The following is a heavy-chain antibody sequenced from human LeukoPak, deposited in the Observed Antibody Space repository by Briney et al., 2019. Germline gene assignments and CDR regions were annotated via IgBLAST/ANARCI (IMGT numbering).Heavy chain of an antibody. J-gene: IGHJ4*02. CDR2: INTNTGNP. CDR3: ARDGYYYDSSGYPHLDY. D-gene: IGHD3-22*01. V-gene: IGHV7-4-1*02. CDR1: GYTFTSYA. Sequence: ASVKVSCKASGYTFTSYAMNWVRQAPGQGLEWMGWINTNTGNPTYAQGFTGRFVFSLDTSVSTAYLQISSLKAEDTAVYYCARDGYYYDSSGYPHLDYWGQGTLVTVSS.